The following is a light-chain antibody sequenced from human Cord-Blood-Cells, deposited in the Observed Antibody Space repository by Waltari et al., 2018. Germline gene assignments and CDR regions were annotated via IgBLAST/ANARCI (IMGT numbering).Light chain of an antibody. CDR1: QSISSY. CDR2: AAS. Sequence: DIQMTQSPSSLSASVGDRITITCRASQSISSYLNWYQQKPGKAPKLLIYAASGLQSGVPSRFSGSGSGTDFTLTISSLQPEDFATYYCQQSYSTLPMYSFGQGTKLEIK. V-gene: IGKV1-39*01. J-gene: IGKJ2*03. CDR3: QQSYSTLPMYS.